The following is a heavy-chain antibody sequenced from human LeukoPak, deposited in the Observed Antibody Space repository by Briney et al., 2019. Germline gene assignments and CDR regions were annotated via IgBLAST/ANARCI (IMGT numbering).Heavy chain of an antibody. Sequence: GGSLRLSCAASRFTFSNYGMHWVRQAPGKGLEWVAIISYDGSNKYYADSVKGRFTISRDNSKNTLYLQMISLRVEDSAVYYCAKTGNYNWNGFDYWGQGTLVTVSS. D-gene: IGHD1-20*01. CDR3: AKTGNYNWNGFDY. CDR1: RFTFSNYG. CDR2: ISYDGSNK. J-gene: IGHJ4*02. V-gene: IGHV3-30*18.